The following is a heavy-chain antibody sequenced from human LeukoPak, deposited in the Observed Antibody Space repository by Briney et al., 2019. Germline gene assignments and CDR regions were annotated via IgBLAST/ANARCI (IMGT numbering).Heavy chain of an antibody. D-gene: IGHD1-26*01. CDR3: ARRGGSGRAFDY. Sequence: PSETLSLTCSVSGASISGGTYYWGWIRQPPGKGLEWIGGIYYTGSTYDNPSLKSRVTISVNTSKNQFSLKLSSVTAADTAVYYCARRGGSGRAFDYWGQGTLVTVSS. CDR2: IYYTGST. CDR1: GASISGGTYY. V-gene: IGHV4-39*01. J-gene: IGHJ4*02.